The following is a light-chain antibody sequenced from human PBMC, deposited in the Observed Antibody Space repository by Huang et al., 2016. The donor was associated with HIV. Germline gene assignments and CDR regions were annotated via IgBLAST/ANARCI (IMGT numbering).Light chain of an antibody. CDR2: DAS. CDR3: QQRSNWPKT. CDR1: QSISSY. J-gene: IGKJ2*01. Sequence: EIVLTQSPATLSLSPWERATLSCRASQSISSYLAWYQQKPGQAPRLLIYDASNSATGIPARFSGSGSGTDFTLTISSLEPEDFAVYYCQQRSNWPKTFGQGTKLEIK. V-gene: IGKV3-11*01.